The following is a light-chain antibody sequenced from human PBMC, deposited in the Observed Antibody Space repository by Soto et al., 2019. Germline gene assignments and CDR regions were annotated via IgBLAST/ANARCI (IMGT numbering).Light chain of an antibody. Sequence: QSVLTQPPSASGSPGLSVTISCTGTSSDVGGYNFVSWYQQQPGKAPKLIIYEINKRPSGVPDRFSGSKSGNTASLTVSGLQAEDEADYYCTSYAGSNNRYVFGTGTKLTVL. V-gene: IGLV2-8*01. CDR2: EIN. CDR1: SSDVGGYNF. CDR3: TSYAGSNNRYV. J-gene: IGLJ1*01.